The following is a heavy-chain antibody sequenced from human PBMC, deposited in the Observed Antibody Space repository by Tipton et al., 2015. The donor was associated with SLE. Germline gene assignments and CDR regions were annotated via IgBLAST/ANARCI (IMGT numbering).Heavy chain of an antibody. J-gene: IGHJ4*02. CDR1: GFTFDDCA. D-gene: IGHD3-10*01. V-gene: IGHV3-43*02. CDR2: ISGDGGGT. CDR3: AKDWGSYGSGSYAY. Sequence: SLRLSCAASGFTFDDCAMHWVRQPPGKGLEWVSLISGDGGGTYYADSVKGRFTISRDNSKNSLYLQMNSLRTEDTALYYCAKDWGSYGSGSYAYWGQGTLVTVS.